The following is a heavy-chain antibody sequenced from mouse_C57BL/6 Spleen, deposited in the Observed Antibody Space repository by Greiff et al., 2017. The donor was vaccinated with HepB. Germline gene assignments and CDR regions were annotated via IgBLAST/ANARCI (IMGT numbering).Heavy chain of an antibody. J-gene: IGHJ2*01. D-gene: IGHD1-1*02. Sequence: DVHLVESGEGLVKPGGSLKLSCAASGFTFSSYAMSWVRQTPEKRLEWVAYISSGGDYIYYADTVKGRFTISRDNARNTLYLQMSSLKSEDTAMYYCTRGVDLYYFDYWGQGTTLTVSS. CDR3: TRGVDLYYFDY. CDR2: ISSGGDYI. CDR1: GFTFSSYA. V-gene: IGHV5-9-1*02.